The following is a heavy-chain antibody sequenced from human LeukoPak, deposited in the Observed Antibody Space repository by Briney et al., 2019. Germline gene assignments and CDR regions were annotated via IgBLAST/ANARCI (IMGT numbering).Heavy chain of an antibody. J-gene: IGHJ4*02. CDR3: ARGGSSGWPDY. D-gene: IGHD6-19*01. CDR1: GFTFSSYE. Sequence: SGGPLRLSCAASGFTFSSYEMNWVRQAPGKGLEWVSYISSSGSTIYYADSVKGRFTIYSDNAKNSLYLQMNSLRAEDTAIYYCARGGSSGWPDYWGQGTLVTVSS. CDR2: ISSSGSTI. V-gene: IGHV3-48*03.